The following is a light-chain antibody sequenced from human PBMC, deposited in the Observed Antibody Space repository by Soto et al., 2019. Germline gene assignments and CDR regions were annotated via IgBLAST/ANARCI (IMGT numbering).Light chain of an antibody. V-gene: IGKV1-39*01. CDR2: AAS. CDR1: QSISSD. Sequence: DLPMTLPPYSLSASLGDRVTITCRASQSISSDLNWYQQKPGKAPKLLIYAASSLQSGVPSRFSGSGSGTDFTLTINSLQPEDIGTYYCQNYNSDPITFGQGTRLEIK. J-gene: IGKJ5*01. CDR3: QNYNSDPIT.